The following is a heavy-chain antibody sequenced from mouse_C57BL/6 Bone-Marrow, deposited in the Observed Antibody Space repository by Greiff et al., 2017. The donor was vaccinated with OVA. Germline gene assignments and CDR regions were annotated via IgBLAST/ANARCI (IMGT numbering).Heavy chain of an antibody. D-gene: IGHD3-2*02. Sequence: EVKLMESGAELVRPGASVKLSCTASGFNIKDDYMHWVKQRPEQGLEWIGWIDPENGDTEYASKFQGKATITADTSSNTAYLQLSSLTSEDTAVYYCTTGSGYVRGAMDYWGQGTSVTVSS. CDR1: GFNIKDDY. CDR2: IDPENGDT. J-gene: IGHJ4*01. V-gene: IGHV14-4*01. CDR3: TTGSGYVRGAMDY.